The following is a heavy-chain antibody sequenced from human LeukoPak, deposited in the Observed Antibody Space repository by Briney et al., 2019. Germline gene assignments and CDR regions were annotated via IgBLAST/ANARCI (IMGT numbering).Heavy chain of an antibody. CDR2: ISYDGSNK. Sequence: PGGSLRLSCAASGFTFSSYGMHWVRQAPGKGLEWVAVISYDGSNKYYADSVKGRFTISRDNSKNTLYLQMNSLRAEDTAVYYCAKGGSYYYYGMDVWGQGSTVTVSS. CDR3: AKGGSYYYYGMDV. J-gene: IGHJ6*02. V-gene: IGHV3-30*18. CDR1: GFTFSSYG.